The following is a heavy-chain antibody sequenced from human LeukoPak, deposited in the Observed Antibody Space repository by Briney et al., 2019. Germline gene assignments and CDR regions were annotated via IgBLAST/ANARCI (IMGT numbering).Heavy chain of an antibody. D-gene: IGHD3-10*01. J-gene: IGHJ3*02. Sequence: GGSLRLSCAASGFTFSSYSMNWVRQAPGKGLEWVSYISSSSSTIYYADSVKGRFTISRDNAKNSLYLQMNSLRAEDTAVYYCARDPLLLSGAFDIWGQGTMVTVSS. CDR1: GFTFSSYS. V-gene: IGHV3-48*04. CDR3: ARDPLLLSGAFDI. CDR2: ISSSSSTI.